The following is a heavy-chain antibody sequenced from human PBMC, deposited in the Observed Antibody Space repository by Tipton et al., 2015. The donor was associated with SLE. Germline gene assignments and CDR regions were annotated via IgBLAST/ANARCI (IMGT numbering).Heavy chain of an antibody. D-gene: IGHD3-22*01. CDR2: IYHSGST. V-gene: IGHV4-38-2*02. J-gene: IGHJ6*02. CDR3: ARGYYDSSGYYLRYYYYGMDV. CDR1: GHSINSGYY. Sequence: TLSLTCTVSGHSINSGYYWGWIRQPPGKGLEWIGSIYHSGSTNYNPSLKSRVTISVDTSKNQFSLKLSSVTAADTAVYYCARGYYDSSGYYLRYYYYGMDVWGQGTTVTVSS.